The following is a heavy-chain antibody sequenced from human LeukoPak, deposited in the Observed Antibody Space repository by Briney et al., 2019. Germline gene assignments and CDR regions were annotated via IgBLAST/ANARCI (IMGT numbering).Heavy chain of an antibody. J-gene: IGHJ5*02. D-gene: IGHD2-15*01. CDR2: INDSGST. CDR3: ARALLYCSGGSCYGNWFNP. CDR1: GGSFSGYY. V-gene: IGHV4-34*01. Sequence: SETLSLTCAVYGGSFSGYYWSWIRQPPGKGLEWIGEINDSGSTNYNPSLKSRVTISVDTSKNQFSLKLSSVTAADTAVYYCARALLYCSGGSCYGNWFNPWGQGTLVTVSS.